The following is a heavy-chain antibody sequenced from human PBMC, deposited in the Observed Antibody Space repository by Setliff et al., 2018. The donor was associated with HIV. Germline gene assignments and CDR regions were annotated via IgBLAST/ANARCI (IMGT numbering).Heavy chain of an antibody. Sequence: PGGSLRLSCAASGFSFDDYTIHWIRQTPGKGLEWVSLISWDGDITYYADSVKGRFTISRDNSENSLSLQMSSLRIEDGAFYYCARDINSKGISVAFDNWGPGTQVTVSS. CDR3: ARDINSKGISVAFDN. D-gene: IGHD6-19*01. CDR1: GFSFDDYT. CDR2: ISWDGDIT. V-gene: IGHV3-43*01. J-gene: IGHJ4*02.